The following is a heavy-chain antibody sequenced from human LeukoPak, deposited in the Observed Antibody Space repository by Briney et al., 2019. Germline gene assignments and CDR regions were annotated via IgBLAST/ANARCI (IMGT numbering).Heavy chain of an antibody. CDR1: GAAISTYF. CDR2: IYSSGST. V-gene: IGHV4-59*01. J-gene: IGHJ5*02. D-gene: IGHD3-3*01. Sequence: PSEILSLTCTVSGAAISTYFWSWIRQSPGKGLEWIGYIYSSGSTKYNPSLKSRVTISVDASKNQFALTLRSLTAADTAVYYCARDFWSGSVGFDPWGQGTLVTVSS. CDR3: ARDFWSGSVGFDP.